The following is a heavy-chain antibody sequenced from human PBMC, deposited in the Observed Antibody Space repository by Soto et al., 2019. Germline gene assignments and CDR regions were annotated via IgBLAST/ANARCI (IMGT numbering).Heavy chain of an antibody. CDR3: ARXCSGDNCSHYYYYAMDV. CDR1: GGVFSSYA. D-gene: IGHD2-15*01. CDR2: IIPFFGTA. V-gene: IGHV1-69*13. J-gene: IGHJ6*02. Sequence: SVKVSCKASGGVFSSYAIIWVRQAPGQGLELLGGIIPFFGTANYAQKFQGRVTITADESTSTAYMELSSLRSEDTAVYYCARXCSGDNCSHYYYYAMDVWGQGTTVTVSS.